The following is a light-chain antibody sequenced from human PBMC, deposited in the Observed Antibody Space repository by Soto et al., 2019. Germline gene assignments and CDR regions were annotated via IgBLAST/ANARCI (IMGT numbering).Light chain of an antibody. V-gene: IGKV3-20*01. CDR3: QQYCSSPPVT. CDR1: QSVSSSY. J-gene: IGKJ1*01. CDR2: GAS. Sequence: EIVLTQSPGTLSLSPGERATLSCRASQSVSSSYLAWYQQKPGQAPRLLIYGASSRATGIPDRFSGSGSGTGFTLTISRLEPEDFAVYYCQQYCSSPPVTFGQGTKVEI.